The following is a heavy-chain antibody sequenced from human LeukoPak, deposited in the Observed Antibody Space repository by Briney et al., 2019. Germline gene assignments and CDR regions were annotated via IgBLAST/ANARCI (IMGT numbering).Heavy chain of an antibody. J-gene: IGHJ6*03. CDR2: MNPNSGNT. Sequence: GASVKVSCKASGYTFTSYDINWVRQATGQGLEWMGWMNPNSGNTGYAQKFQGRVTMTRDTSISTAYMELSRLRSDDTAVYYCASPAGWDYYYYMDVWGKGTTVTISS. CDR3: ASPAGWDYYYYMDV. V-gene: IGHV1-8*01. D-gene: IGHD1-14*01. CDR1: GYTFTSYD.